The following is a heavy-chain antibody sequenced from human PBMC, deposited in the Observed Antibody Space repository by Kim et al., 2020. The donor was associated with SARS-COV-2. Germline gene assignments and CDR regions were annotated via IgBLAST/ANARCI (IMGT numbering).Heavy chain of an antibody. J-gene: IGHJ6*02. CDR3: ARGDLTGQQPGVHYYYIMDV. V-gene: IGHV3-74*01. Sequence: GRFPISRDNAKNTVYLEMNSLRAEDTAVYYCARGDLTGQQPGVHYYYIMDVWGQGTTVTVSS. D-gene: IGHD3-9*01.